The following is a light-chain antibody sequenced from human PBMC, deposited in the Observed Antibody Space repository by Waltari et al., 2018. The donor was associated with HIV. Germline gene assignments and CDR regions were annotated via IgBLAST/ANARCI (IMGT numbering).Light chain of an antibody. V-gene: IGLV2-8*01. J-gene: IGLJ2*01. CDR2: EVS. CDR3: SSYAGSINVL. CDR1: SRDVGGYHY. Sequence: QSVLTQPPSASGSPGQSVTISCTGTSRDVGGYHYVSWYQQHPGKAPKLLIAEVSKRPSGVPDRFSGSKSGNTASLTVSGLQAEDEADYYCSSYAGSINVLFGGGTKLAVL.